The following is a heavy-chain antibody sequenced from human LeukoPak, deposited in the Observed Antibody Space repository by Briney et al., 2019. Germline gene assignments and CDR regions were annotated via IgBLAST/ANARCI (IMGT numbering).Heavy chain of an antibody. J-gene: IGHJ3*02. V-gene: IGHV1-2*04. D-gene: IGHD3-22*01. CDR2: INPNSGGT. CDR1: VYTFTGYY. CDR3: AREFRDYYYDSSGAFDI. Sequence: ASVKVSCKASVYTFTGYYMHWVRQAPGQGLEWMGWINPNSGGTNYAQKFQGWVTMTRDTSISTAYMELSRLRSDDTAVYYCAREFRDYYYDSSGAFDIWGQGTMVTVSS.